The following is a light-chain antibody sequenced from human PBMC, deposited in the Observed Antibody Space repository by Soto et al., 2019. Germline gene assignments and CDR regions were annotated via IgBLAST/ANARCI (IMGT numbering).Light chain of an antibody. V-gene: IGLV2-14*01. CDR3: SSYTGSSTVV. J-gene: IGLJ2*01. CDR1: RGDVGAYKY. CDR2: DVS. Sequence: QSVLTQPASVSGSPGQRITISCTGTRGDVGAYKYASWYQQYLGKAPKLMIYDVSNRPSGVSNRFSGSKSANTASLTISGLQAEDEADYYCSSYTGSSTVVFGGGTKLTVL.